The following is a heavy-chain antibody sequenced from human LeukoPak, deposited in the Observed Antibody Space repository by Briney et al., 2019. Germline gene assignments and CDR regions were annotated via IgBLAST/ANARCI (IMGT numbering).Heavy chain of an antibody. Sequence: GRSLRLSCAVSGFAFSDYGMHWVRQAPGKGLEWVAVISYDGSHMYYADSVKGRFTISRDNSKNTLYLQMNSLRAEDTAVYYCVKSNSGWYVPPSDWGQGTLVTVSS. CDR1: GFAFSDYG. CDR2: ISYDGSHM. V-gene: IGHV3-30*18. CDR3: VKSNSGWYVPPSD. D-gene: IGHD6-19*01. J-gene: IGHJ4*02.